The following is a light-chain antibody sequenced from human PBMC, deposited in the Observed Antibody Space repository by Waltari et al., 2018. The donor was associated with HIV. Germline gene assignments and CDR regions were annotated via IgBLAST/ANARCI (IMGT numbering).Light chain of an antibody. Sequence: QSVLTQPPSASGTPGQRVTISCSGSSSNIGSNCVYWNHHLPGTAPKLLVYRNNQRPSGVPDRLSGSKSGTSASLAISGLRSEDVADYYCATWNDSLVGGGTKLTVL. CDR2: RNN. V-gene: IGLV1-47*01. CDR1: SSNIGSNC. CDR3: ATWNDSL. J-gene: IGLJ2*01.